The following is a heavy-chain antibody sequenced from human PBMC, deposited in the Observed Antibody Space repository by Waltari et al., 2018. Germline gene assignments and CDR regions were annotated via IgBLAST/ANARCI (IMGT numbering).Heavy chain of an antibody. V-gene: IGHV3-30*02. D-gene: IGHD2-2*01. J-gene: IGHJ3*02. CDR1: GFTFSSYG. CDR3: AKDCSSTSCYGAFDI. CDR2: IRYDGSNK. Sequence: QVQLVESGGGVVQPGGSLRLSCAASGFTFSSYGITWVRQAPGKGLEWVAFIRYDGSNKYYADSVKGRFTISRDNSKNTLYLQMNSLRAEDTAVYYCAKDCSSTSCYGAFDIWGQGTMVTVSS.